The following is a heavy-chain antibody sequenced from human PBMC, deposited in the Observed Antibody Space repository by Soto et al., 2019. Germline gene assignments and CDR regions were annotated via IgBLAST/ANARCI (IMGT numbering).Heavy chain of an antibody. Sequence: QVQLQESGPGLVKPSGTLSLTCAVSGGSISSSNWWSWVRQPPGKGLEWIGEIYHSGSTNYNPSRKSRVTISVDKSKNQFSLKLSSVTAADTAVYYCARGTLSGYHETDDAFDIWGQGTMVTVSS. CDR3: ARGTLSGYHETDDAFDI. CDR1: GGSISSSNW. D-gene: IGHD3-22*01. V-gene: IGHV4-4*02. J-gene: IGHJ3*02. CDR2: IYHSGST.